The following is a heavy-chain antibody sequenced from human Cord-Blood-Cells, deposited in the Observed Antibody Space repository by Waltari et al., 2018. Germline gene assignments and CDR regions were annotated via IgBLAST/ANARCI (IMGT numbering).Heavy chain of an antibody. CDR2: ISPIFGTA. V-gene: IGHV1-69*01. CDR1: GGTFSSYA. Sequence: QVQLVQSGAEVKKPGSSVKVSCKASGGTFSSYAISWVRQAPGQGLEWMGGISPIFGTANYAQKCQGRVTITADESTSTAYMELSSLRSEDTAVYYCARADDFWSGYYDAFDIWGQGTMVTVSS. D-gene: IGHD3-3*01. J-gene: IGHJ3*02. CDR3: ARADDFWSGYYDAFDI.